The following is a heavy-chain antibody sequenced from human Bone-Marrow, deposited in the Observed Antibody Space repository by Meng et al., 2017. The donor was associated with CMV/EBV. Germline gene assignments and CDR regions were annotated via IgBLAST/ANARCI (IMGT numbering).Heavy chain of an antibody. V-gene: IGHV3-48*03. CDR1: GFTFSSYE. CDR2: ISSSGSTI. J-gene: IGHJ6*02. CDR3: ARASFPNYDFWSGYYLGRYYYYGMDV. Sequence: GGSLKISCAASGFTFSSYEMNWVRQAPGKGLEWVSYISSSGSTIYYADSVKGRFTISRDNAKNSLYLQMNSLRAEDTAVYYCARASFPNYDFWSGYYLGRYYYYGMDVWGQGTTVTVSS. D-gene: IGHD3-3*01.